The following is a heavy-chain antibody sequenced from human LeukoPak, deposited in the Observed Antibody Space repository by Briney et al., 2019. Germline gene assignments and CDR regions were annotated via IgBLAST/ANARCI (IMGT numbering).Heavy chain of an antibody. D-gene: IGHD2-2*01. J-gene: IGHJ3*02. CDR3: ALIVVVPAAMLEHDAFDI. Sequence: PGGSLRLSCAASGFTFSSYWMSWVRQAPGKGLEWVANIKQDGSEKYYVDSVKGRFTISRDNAKNSLYLQMNSLRAEDTAVYYCALIVVVPAAMLEHDAFDIWGQGTMVTVSS. CDR2: IKQDGSEK. CDR1: GFTFSSYW. V-gene: IGHV3-7*01.